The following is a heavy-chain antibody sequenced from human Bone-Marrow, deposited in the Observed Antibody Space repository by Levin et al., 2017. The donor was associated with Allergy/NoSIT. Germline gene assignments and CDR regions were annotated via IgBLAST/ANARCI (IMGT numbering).Heavy chain of an antibody. CDR1: GYSFTSYW. CDR2: IYPGDSDT. J-gene: IGHJ4*02. CDR3: ARTTPGPREGVVVLDY. V-gene: IGHV5-51*01. D-gene: IGHD3-22*01. Sequence: GGSLRLSCKGSGYSFTSYWIGWVRQMPGKGLEWMGIIYPGDSDTRYSPSFQGQVTISADKSISTAYLQWSSLKASDTAMYYCARTTPGPREGVVVLDYWGQGTLVTVSS.